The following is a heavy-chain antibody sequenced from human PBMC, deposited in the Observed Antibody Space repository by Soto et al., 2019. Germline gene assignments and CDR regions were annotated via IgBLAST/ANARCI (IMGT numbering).Heavy chain of an antibody. J-gene: IGHJ5*02. V-gene: IGHV1-18*04. CDR2: IGAFNGNT. CDR1: GYTFSSYG. CDR3: AKESDPNWFDP. Sequence: ASVKVSCKASGYTFSSYGITWVRQAPGQGLEWMGWIGAFNGNTNYAQNLQGRVTMTTDTSTTTASMELRSLNSDDTAVYYCAKESDPNWFDPWGQGTLVTVS.